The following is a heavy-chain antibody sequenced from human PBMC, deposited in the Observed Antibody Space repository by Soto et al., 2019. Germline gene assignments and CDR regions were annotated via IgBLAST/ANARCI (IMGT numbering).Heavy chain of an antibody. J-gene: IGHJ3*01. CDR3: TKEGSVTDAFDV. V-gene: IGHV3-23*01. CDR2: ISDSGGSGGT. Sequence: EVQLLESGGGWVQPGGSLRLSCAASGFTFSSYAMTWVRQAPGGGLEWVSSISDSGGSGGTFYPESLKGRFTISRDNYRHTLYLRMSSLRVEATAVYYCTKEGSVTDAFDVWGQGTIVTVSS. CDR1: GFTFSSYA. D-gene: IGHD2-21*02.